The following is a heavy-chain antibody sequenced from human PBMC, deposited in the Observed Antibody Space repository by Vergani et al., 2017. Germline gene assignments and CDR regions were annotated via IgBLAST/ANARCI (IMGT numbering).Heavy chain of an antibody. CDR1: GFTFSSYG. CDR3: AKDGGGGTYFDY. CDR2: IWYDGSNK. Sequence: QVQLVESGGGVVQPGRSLRLSCAASGFTFSSYGMHWVRQAPGKGLEWVAVIWYDGSNKYYADSVKGRFTISRDNSKNTLYLQMNSLRAEDTAVYYCAKDGGGGTYFDYWGQGTLVTVSS. D-gene: IGHD3-16*01. V-gene: IGHV3-33*06. J-gene: IGHJ4*02.